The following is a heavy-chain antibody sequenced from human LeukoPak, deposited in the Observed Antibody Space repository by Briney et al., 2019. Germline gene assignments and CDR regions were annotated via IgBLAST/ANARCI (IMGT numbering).Heavy chain of an antibody. CDR2: VSWGGATV. J-gene: IGHJ4*02. Sequence: GGSLRLSCAASGFTFADFTMQWVRQAPGKGLEWVSLVSWGGATVYYADSVKGRFTISRDNTKNSLYLQMNSLRAEDTAVYYCAARVEGGYYDSSGRDYWGQGTLVTVSS. V-gene: IGHV3-43*01. CDR1: GFTFADFT. CDR3: AARVEGGYYDSSGRDY. D-gene: IGHD3-22*01.